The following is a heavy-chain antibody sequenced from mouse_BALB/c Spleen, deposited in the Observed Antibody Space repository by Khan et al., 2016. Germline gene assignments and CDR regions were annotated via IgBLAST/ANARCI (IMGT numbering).Heavy chain of an antibody. CDR3: AYGNYPYYYAMAY. Sequence: QVQLQQPGAELAKPGASVKMSCKASDYTFTSYWMHWVKQRPGQGLEWIGYINPNTGYAAYNQKFQDKATLTADKSSNTAYMEMNSLTSEDSAVYYCAYGNYPYYYAMAYWGQGTPVTVS. D-gene: IGHD2-1*01. J-gene: IGHJ4*01. CDR2: INPNTGYA. V-gene: IGHV1-7*01. CDR1: DYTFTSYW.